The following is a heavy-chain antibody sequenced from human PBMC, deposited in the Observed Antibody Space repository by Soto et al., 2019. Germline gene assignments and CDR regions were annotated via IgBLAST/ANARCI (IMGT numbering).Heavy chain of an antibody. CDR2: VNPSGGHT. CDR3: ARGGHVVVVTAALDY. D-gene: IGHD2-21*02. CDR1: GDTFPDYY. J-gene: IGHJ4*02. V-gene: IGHV1-46*01. Sequence: GASVKVSCKASGDTFPDYYIHWVRQAPGQGLERMGTVNPSGGHTTYAQHFLGRVTMTRDTSTSTLYMELTSLTSDDTAVYYCARGGHVVVVTAALDYWGQGTLVTVSS.